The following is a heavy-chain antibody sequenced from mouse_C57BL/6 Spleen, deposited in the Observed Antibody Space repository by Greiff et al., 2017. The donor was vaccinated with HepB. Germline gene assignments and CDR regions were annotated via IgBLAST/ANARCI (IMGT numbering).Heavy chain of an antibody. Sequence: VQLQQSGAELVRPGASVTLSCKASGYTFTDYEMHWVKQTPVHGLEWIGAIDPETGGTAYNQKFKGKAILTADKSSSTAYMELRSLTSEDSAVYYCTPYYYGSSPWYFDVWGTGTTVTVSS. CDR2: IDPETGGT. CDR1: GYTFTDYE. CDR3: TPYYYGSSPWYFDV. V-gene: IGHV1-15*01. J-gene: IGHJ1*03. D-gene: IGHD1-1*01.